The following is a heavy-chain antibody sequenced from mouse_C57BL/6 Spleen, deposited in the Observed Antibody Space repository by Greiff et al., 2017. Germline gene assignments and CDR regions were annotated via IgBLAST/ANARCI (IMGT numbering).Heavy chain of an antibody. CDR3: ARAYGNPAWFAY. J-gene: IGHJ3*01. CDR2: INYDGSST. D-gene: IGHD2-1*01. CDR1: GFTFSDYY. Sequence: EVMLVESEGGLVQPGSSMKLSCTASGFTFSDYYMAWVRQVPEKGLEWVANINYDGSSTYYLDSLKSRFIISRDNAKNILYLQMSSLKSEDTATYYCARAYGNPAWFAYWGQGTLVTVSA. V-gene: IGHV5-16*01.